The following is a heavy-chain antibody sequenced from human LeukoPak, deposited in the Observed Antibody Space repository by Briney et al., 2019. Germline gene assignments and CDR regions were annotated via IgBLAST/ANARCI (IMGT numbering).Heavy chain of an antibody. CDR1: GYTFTSYD. J-gene: IGHJ4*02. CDR3: ARGYGSGRSKQGFGY. V-gene: IGHV1-8*01. CDR2: MNPNSGNT. Sequence: GASVKVSCKASGYTFTSYDINWVRQATGQGLEWMGWMNPNSGNTGCAQKFQGRVTMTRNTSISTAYMELSSLRSEDTAVYYCARGYGSGRSKQGFGYWGQGTLVTVSS. D-gene: IGHD3-10*01.